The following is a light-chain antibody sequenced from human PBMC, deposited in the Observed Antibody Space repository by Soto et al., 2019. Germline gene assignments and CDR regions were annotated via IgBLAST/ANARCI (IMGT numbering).Light chain of an antibody. J-gene: IGKJ4*01. CDR2: GAS. Sequence: EIVLTQSPGTLSLSPGERATLSCRASQTVSSSYLAWYQQKPGQAPRLLIYGASSRATGISDRFRGSGSGTDFTLTISRLEPEDFAVYYCQQYGSSPPITFGGGTKVDIK. CDR1: QTVSSSY. V-gene: IGKV3-20*01. CDR3: QQYGSSPPIT.